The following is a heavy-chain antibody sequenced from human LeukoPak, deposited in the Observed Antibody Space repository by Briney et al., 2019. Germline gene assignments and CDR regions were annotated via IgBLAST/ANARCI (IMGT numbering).Heavy chain of an antibody. J-gene: IGHJ5*02. Sequence: SETLSLTCTVSGGSISSSSYYWGWIRQPPGKGLEWIGNMYYSGSTYYNPYLRSRVTISIDTSKNQFSLKLSSVTAADTAVYYCVRQGGSPDWFDPWGQGTLVTVSS. CDR3: VRQGGSPDWFDP. V-gene: IGHV4-39*01. CDR2: MYYSGST. CDR1: GGSISSSSYY. D-gene: IGHD1-26*01.